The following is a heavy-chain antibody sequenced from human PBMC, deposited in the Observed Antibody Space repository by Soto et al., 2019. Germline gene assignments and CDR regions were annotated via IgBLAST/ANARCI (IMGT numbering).Heavy chain of an antibody. V-gene: IGHV3-30*18. CDR3: AKQGLPHHNWFDP. Sequence: QVQLVESGGGVVQPGRSLRLSCAASGFTFSSYGIHWVRQAPGKGLEWVAVIAYDGSNKYYADSGKGRFTISRDDSKNTLYLQMNSLRAEDTAVYYCAKQGLPHHNWFDPWGQGTVVTVSS. CDR2: IAYDGSNK. J-gene: IGHJ5*02. CDR1: GFTFSSYG. D-gene: IGHD2-15*01.